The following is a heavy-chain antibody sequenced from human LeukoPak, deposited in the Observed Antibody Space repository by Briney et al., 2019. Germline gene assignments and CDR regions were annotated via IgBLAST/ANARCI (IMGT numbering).Heavy chain of an antibody. D-gene: IGHD4-17*01. V-gene: IGHV5-51*01. CDR2: IHSADSNT. J-gene: IGHJ4*02. CDR3: AGARHGDYRWDY. CDR1: GYSFTNYW. Sequence: GESLKISCKDSGYSFTNYWIGWVRQMPGKGLEWMGIIHSADSNTKYSPSFQGQVTISADKSISAAYLQWSGLKASDTAMYYCAGARHGDYRWDYWGQGTLVAVSS.